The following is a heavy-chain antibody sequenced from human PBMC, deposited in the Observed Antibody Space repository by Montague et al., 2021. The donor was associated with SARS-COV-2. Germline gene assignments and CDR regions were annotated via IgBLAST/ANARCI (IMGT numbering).Heavy chain of an antibody. V-gene: IGHV4-34*01. CDR2: ISHSGGT. J-gene: IGHJ6*02. CDR3: AGFAYRLLFVASYYGMDV. Sequence: SETLSLTCAVHGESFSGYYWSCRRQPPGKGREGMVGISHSGGTNYNTSPKSRVTISIDTSKKKFSLKLFSVVAAETAGYYCAGFAYRLLFVASYYGMDVWGQGTTVTVSS. D-gene: IGHD2-2*01. CDR1: GESFSGYY.